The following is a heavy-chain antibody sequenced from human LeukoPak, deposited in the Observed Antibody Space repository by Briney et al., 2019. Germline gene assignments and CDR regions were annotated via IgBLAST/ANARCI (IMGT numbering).Heavy chain of an antibody. J-gene: IGHJ6*02. CDR3: AKAPAAATKYYYGMDV. CDR1: GFTFNNYA. Sequence: GGSLRLSCAASGFTFNNYAMSWVRQAPGKGPEWVSAISGSGGATYYADSVKGRFTISRDNSKNTLFLHMNSLRVEDTAVYYCAKAPAAATKYYYGMDVWGQGTTVTVSS. CDR2: ISGSGGAT. D-gene: IGHD6-13*01. V-gene: IGHV3-23*01.